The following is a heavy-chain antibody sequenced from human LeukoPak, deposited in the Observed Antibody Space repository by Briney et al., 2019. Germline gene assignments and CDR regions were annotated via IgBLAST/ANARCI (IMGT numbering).Heavy chain of an antibody. Sequence: SETLSLTCAVSGGSISSYYWSWIRQPPGKGLEWIGYIYYSGSTNCNPSLKSRVTISVDTSKNQFSLKLSSVTAADTAVYYCARRGYSSQFDPWGQGTLVTVSS. D-gene: IGHD6-13*01. CDR2: IYYSGST. J-gene: IGHJ5*02. V-gene: IGHV4-59*01. CDR3: ARRGYSSQFDP. CDR1: GGSISSYY.